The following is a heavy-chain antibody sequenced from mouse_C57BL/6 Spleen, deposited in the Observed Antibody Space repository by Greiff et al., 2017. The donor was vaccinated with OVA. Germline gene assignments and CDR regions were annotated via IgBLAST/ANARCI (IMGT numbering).Heavy chain of an antibody. CDR3: ARVDYYGSSYDFDY. CDR1: GYTFTSYD. Sequence: QVQLKQSGPELVKPGASVKLSCKASGYTFTSYDINWVKQRPGQGLEWIGWIYPRDGSTTYNEKFKGKATLTVDTSSSTAYMELHSLTSEDSAVYFCARVDYYGSSYDFDYWGQGTTLTVAS. D-gene: IGHD1-1*01. V-gene: IGHV1-85*01. J-gene: IGHJ2*01. CDR2: IYPRDGST.